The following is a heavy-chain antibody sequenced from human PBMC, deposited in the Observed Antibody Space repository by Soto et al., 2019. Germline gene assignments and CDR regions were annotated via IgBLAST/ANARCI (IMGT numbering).Heavy chain of an antibody. V-gene: IGHV3-23*01. CDR2: ISGGGATT. CDR1: GFTFNNYA. J-gene: IGHJ4*02. CDR3: AKGRGGSGSLTPRVDF. D-gene: IGHD3-10*01. Sequence: EVQLLDSGGGLVQPGGSLRLSCAASGFTFNNYAMTWVRQAPGKGLECVSAISGGGATTSYADSVKGRLTVSRDGSKNTLYLPMGSLRAEDTALYYCAKGRGGSGSLTPRVDFCGQGTLVTVYS.